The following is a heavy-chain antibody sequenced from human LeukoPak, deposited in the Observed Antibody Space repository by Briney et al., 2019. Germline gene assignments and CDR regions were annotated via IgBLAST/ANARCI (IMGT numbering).Heavy chain of an antibody. J-gene: IGHJ5*02. V-gene: IGHV1-69*05. D-gene: IGHD4-17*01. Sequence: ASVMVSCKTSGGTFNNSAISWVRQAPGQGLEWLGGIMPLFGTAGYAQKFQGRVTITKDESTRTVYLELTSLTSDDTAVYYCARDVHGDYGSGWFDPWGRGTLVSVSS. CDR3: ARDVHGDYGSGWFDP. CDR2: IMPLFGTA. CDR1: GGTFNNSA.